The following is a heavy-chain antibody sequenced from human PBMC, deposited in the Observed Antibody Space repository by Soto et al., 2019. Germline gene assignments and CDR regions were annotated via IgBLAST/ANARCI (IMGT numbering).Heavy chain of an antibody. D-gene: IGHD2-21*01. Sequence: SETLSLTCTVSGGSISSYYWSWIRQPPGKGLEWIGYIYYSGSTNYNPSLKSRVTISVDTSKNQFSLKLSSLTTADTAVYYCARASRDPVFDFDYWGQGTLVTVS. CDR2: IYYSGST. J-gene: IGHJ4*02. CDR1: GGSISSYY. CDR3: ARASRDPVFDFDY. V-gene: IGHV4-59*01.